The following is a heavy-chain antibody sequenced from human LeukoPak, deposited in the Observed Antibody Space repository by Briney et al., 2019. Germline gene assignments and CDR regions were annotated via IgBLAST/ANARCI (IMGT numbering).Heavy chain of an antibody. D-gene: IGHD5-18*01. CDR1: GFTFSSYA. Sequence: GGSLRLSCAASGFTFSSYAMHWVRQAPGKGLEWVALISYDGSTKYYTDSVRGRFTISRDNSKNTLYLQMSSLRAEDTAVYYCARDLDVGGDKAMGTLAYWGQGTLVTVSS. J-gene: IGHJ4*02. CDR2: ISYDGSTK. V-gene: IGHV3-30-3*01. CDR3: ARDLDVGGDKAMGTLAY.